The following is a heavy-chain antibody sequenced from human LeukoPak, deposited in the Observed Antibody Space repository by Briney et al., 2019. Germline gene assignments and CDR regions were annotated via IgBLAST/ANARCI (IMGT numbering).Heavy chain of an antibody. D-gene: IGHD3-10*01. CDR3: ATQRGLWFVDY. CDR2: IYYSGST. J-gene: IGHJ4*02. V-gene: IGHV4-39*07. CDR1: GGSISSSSYY. Sequence: SETLSLTCTVSGGSISSSSYYWGWIRQPPGKGLEWIGSIYYSGSTYYNPSLKSRVTISVDTSKNQFSLKLSSVTAADTAVYYCATQRGLWFVDYWGQGTLVTVSS.